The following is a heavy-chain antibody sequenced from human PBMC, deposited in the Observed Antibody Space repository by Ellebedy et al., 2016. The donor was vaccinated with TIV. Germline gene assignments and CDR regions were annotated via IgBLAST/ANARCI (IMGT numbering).Heavy chain of an antibody. CDR3: ARGGGSGAVKYGLDY. D-gene: IGHD3-3*01. J-gene: IGHJ4*02. V-gene: IGHV3-74*01. CDR2: INSDGSST. Sequence: PGGSLRLSCAASGFTFSSYWMHWVPQAPGKGLVWVSRINSDGSSTSYADSVKGRFTISRDNSKNTLYLQMNSLRDEDTAVYYCARGGGSGAVKYGLDYGGQGTLVTVSS. CDR1: GFTFSSYW.